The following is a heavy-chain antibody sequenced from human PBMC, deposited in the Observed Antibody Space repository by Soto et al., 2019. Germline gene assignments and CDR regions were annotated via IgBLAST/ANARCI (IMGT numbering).Heavy chain of an antibody. J-gene: IGHJ5*02. CDR2: IWYDGSNK. CDR3: AREFSREVGGGPRDWFDP. V-gene: IGHV3-33*01. CDR1: GFTFSSYG. Sequence: QVQLVESGGGVVQPGRSLRLSCAASGFTFSSYGMHWVRQAPGKGLEWVAVIWYDGSNKYYADSVKGRFTISRDNSKNTLYLQMNSLRAEDTAVYYCAREFSREVGGGPRDWFDPWGQGTLVTVSS. D-gene: IGHD2-2*01.